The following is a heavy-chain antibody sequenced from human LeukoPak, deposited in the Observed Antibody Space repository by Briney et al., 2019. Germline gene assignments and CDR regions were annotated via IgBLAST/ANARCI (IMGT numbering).Heavy chain of an antibody. CDR2: ISWNSGTI. D-gene: IGHD6-19*01. V-gene: IGHV3-9*01. J-gene: IGHJ4*02. CDR3: AKDNRRHYTSGPNPDSLH. CDR1: GFIFNNYA. Sequence: GGSLRLSCAGSGFIFNNYAMHWVRQPPGKGLEWVSGISWNSGTIDYADSVRGRFTISRDNAKNSLYLQMDSLRVEDTAFYYCAKDNRRHYTSGPNPDSLHWGQGALVTVPS.